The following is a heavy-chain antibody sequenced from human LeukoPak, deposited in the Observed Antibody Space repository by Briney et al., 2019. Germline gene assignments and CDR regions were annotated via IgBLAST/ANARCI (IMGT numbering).Heavy chain of an antibody. CDR2: ISSGSEK. Sequence: PGGSLRLSCEAPGFTFSIFPMHWVRQAPGKGLEWVALISSGSEKYYADSVKGRFTISRDNSKNMLYLQMNSLRADDTAVYYCARDLELSAVYYFDSWGQGTLVIVSS. CDR1: GFTFSIFP. J-gene: IGHJ4*02. D-gene: IGHD3-3*01. CDR3: ARDLELSAVYYFDS. V-gene: IGHV3-30*04.